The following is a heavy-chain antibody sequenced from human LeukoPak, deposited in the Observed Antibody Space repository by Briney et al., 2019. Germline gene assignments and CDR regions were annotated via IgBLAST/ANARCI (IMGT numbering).Heavy chain of an antibody. CDR1: GFTFSSYS. Sequence: GGSLRLSCAASGFTFSSYSMNWVRQAPGKGLEWVSSISSSSSYIYYADSVKGRFTISRDNAKNSLYLQMNSLRAEDTAVYYCARASTVGATQYYYYYGMDVWGQGTTVTVSS. D-gene: IGHD1-26*01. V-gene: IGHV3-21*01. CDR2: ISSSSSYI. J-gene: IGHJ6*02. CDR3: ARASTVGATQYYYYYGMDV.